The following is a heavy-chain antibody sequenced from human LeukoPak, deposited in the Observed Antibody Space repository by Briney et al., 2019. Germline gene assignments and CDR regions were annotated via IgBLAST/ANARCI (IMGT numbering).Heavy chain of an antibody. J-gene: IGHJ4*02. CDR1: GYTFTGYY. V-gene: IGHV1-2*02. D-gene: IGHD4-23*01. CDR2: INHNSGGT. Sequence: ASVKVSCKASGYTFTGYYMYWVRQAPGQGLEWMGWINHNSGGTNYAQKFQGRVTMTRDTSISTAYMELSRLRSDDTAVYYCAREDYGGNSDYWGQGTLVTVSS. CDR3: AREDYGGNSDY.